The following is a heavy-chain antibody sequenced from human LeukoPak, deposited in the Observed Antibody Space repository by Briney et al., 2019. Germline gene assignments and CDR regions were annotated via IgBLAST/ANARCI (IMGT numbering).Heavy chain of an antibody. Sequence: GRSLRLSCAASGFTFSSYAMHWVRQAPGKGLEWVAVISYVGSDKYYADSVKGRLTISRDNSRNTLYLQMNSLRAEDTAVYYCAKDGDIAAAGYYFDSWGQGALVTVSS. CDR2: ISYVGSDK. J-gene: IGHJ4*02. V-gene: IGHV3-30*18. CDR3: AKDGDIAAAGYYFDS. CDR1: GFTFSSYA. D-gene: IGHD6-13*01.